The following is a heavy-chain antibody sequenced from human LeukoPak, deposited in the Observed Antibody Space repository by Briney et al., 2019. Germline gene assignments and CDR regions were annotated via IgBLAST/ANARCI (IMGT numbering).Heavy chain of an antibody. CDR3: ARLLAGCPGGRCRAHFDY. J-gene: IGHJ4*02. V-gene: IGHV4-59*01. CDR2: IYYGGST. CDR1: VHSINSNY. Sequence: PSETLSLTCSFSVHSINSNYWSWMRQPPGKGLEWIGYIYYGGSTNYNPSLKSRVSMSVDTSKNQFSLNLSSVTAADTAVYHCARLLAGCPGGRCRAHFDYWGQGTLVTVSS. D-gene: IGHD2-15*01.